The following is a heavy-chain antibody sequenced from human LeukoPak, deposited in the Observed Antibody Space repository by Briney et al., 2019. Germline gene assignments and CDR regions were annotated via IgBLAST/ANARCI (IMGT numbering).Heavy chain of an antibody. V-gene: IGHV3-23*01. J-gene: IGHJ4*02. CDR1: GFTFSSSA. Sequence: GGSLRLSCAASGFTFSSSAMSWVRQVPGKGLEWVSGISASGGSTSYADSVRGRFTISRDNSKNTLYVQMNSPRDEDTAVYYCAKQLGYCSDGSCYFPYWGQGTLVTVSS. CDR3: AKQLGYCSDGSCYFPY. D-gene: IGHD2-15*01. CDR2: ISASGGST.